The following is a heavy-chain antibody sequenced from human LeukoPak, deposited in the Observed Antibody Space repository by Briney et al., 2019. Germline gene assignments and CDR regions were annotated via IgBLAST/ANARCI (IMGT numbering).Heavy chain of an antibody. D-gene: IGHD3-9*01. V-gene: IGHV4-59*01. J-gene: IGHJ6*02. Sequence: ASETLSLTCTVSGGSISSSYWNWTRQPPGKGLEWIGYVYHSETTYYNPSLKSRVTISVDTSRNQFSLKLTSVTAADTAVYYCARKYYDILTGYTAMDVWGQGTTVTVSS. CDR2: VYHSETT. CDR3: ARKYYDILTGYTAMDV. CDR1: GGSISSSY.